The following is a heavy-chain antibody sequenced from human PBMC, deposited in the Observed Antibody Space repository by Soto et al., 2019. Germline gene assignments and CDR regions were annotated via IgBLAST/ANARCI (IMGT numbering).Heavy chain of an antibody. CDR1: GYTFTSYG. J-gene: IGHJ4*02. D-gene: IGHD1-7*01. CDR3: TRAGASDWNYVSTSS. Sequence: ASVKVSCKASGYTFTSYGISWVRQAPGQGLEWMGWISTYNGNTNYAQNLQDRVTMTTDTSTNTAYMELRSLTSDDTAVYYCTRAGASDWNYVSTSSWGQGTLVTVSS. CDR2: ISTYNGNT. V-gene: IGHV1-18*04.